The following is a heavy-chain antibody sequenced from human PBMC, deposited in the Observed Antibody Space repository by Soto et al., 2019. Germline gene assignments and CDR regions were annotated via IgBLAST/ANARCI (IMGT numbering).Heavy chain of an antibody. D-gene: IGHD2-21*02. CDR3: ARVCGGDCGNAFDV. CDR2: ISFDSRDK. J-gene: IGHJ3*01. Sequence: QVQLVESGGGVVQPGRSLRLSCAASGFTFSAYGIHWVRQAPGKGLEWVATISFDSRDKLYVDSMNGRLTISRENSRNTVYLQMDSLRAEDTAVSHCARVCGGDCGNAFDVWGQGTVVAVSP. CDR1: GFTFSAYG. V-gene: IGHV3-33*05.